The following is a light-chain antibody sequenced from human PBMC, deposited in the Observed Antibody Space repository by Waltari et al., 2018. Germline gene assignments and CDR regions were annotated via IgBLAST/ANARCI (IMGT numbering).Light chain of an antibody. CDR1: SYNIGAGYD. CDR2: GNS. CDR3: QSYDSSLRVV. Sequence: QSVLTQPPSVSGAPGQRVTISCTGSSYNIGAGYDVHWYQQLPGTAPKLLIYGNSNRPSGVPYRFSGSKSGTSASLAITGLQAEDEADYYCQSYDSSLRVVFGGGTKLTVL. J-gene: IGLJ2*01. V-gene: IGLV1-40*01.